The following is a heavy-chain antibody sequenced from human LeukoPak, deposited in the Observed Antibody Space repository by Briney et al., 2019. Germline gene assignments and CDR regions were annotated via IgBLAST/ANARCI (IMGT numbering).Heavy chain of an antibody. V-gene: IGHV4-39*01. Sequence: KPSETLSLTCTVSGGSISSSSYYWGWIRQPPGKGLEWIGTMYYSGSTYYNPSLKSRVTISVDTSKNQFSLRLSSVTAADTAVYYCARHELLWSPDHPWGQGTLVTVSS. CDR3: ARHELLWSPDHP. J-gene: IGHJ5*02. CDR2: MYYSGST. D-gene: IGHD3-10*01. CDR1: GGSISSSSYY.